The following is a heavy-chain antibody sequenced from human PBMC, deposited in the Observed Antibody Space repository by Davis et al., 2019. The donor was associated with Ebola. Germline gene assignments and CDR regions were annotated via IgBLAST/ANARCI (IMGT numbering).Heavy chain of an antibody. CDR1: GYTFTNYG. Sequence: ASVKVSCKASGYTFTNYGISWVRQAPGQGLEWMGWISTYNGNRKYEQKIQGRVTMTTDTSTSTAYMELRSLRSDDTAVYYCARDVEDYGDYGGSDYYGMDVWGQGTTVTVSS. D-gene: IGHD4-17*01. V-gene: IGHV1-18*01. CDR2: ISTYNGNR. J-gene: IGHJ6*02. CDR3: ARDVEDYGDYGGSDYYGMDV.